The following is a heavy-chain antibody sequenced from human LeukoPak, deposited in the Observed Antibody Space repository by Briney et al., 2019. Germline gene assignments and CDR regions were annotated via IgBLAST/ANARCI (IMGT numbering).Heavy chain of an antibody. Sequence: SGGSLRLSCAASGFTVSSNYMSWVRQAPGKGLEWVSVIYGGGSTYYADSVKGRFTISRDNSKNTLYLQMNSLRAEDTAVYYCAKDLGAFDGYNAYWGQGTLVTVSS. CDR1: GFTVSSNY. V-gene: IGHV3-66*01. D-gene: IGHD5-24*01. CDR3: AKDLGAFDGYNAY. CDR2: IYGGGST. J-gene: IGHJ4*02.